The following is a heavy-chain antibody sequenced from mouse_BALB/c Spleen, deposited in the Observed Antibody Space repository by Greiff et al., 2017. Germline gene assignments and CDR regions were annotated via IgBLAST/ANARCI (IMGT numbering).Heavy chain of an antibody. V-gene: IGHV5-6*01. Sequence: EVKLVESGGDLVKPGGSLKLSCAASGFTFSSYGMSWVRQTPDKRLEWVATISSGGSYTYYPDSVKGRFTISRDNAKNTLYLQMSSLKSEDTAMYYCARGELREAMDYWGQGTSVTVSS. CDR3: ARGELREAMDY. J-gene: IGHJ4*01. D-gene: IGHD1-1*01. CDR2: ISSGGSYT. CDR1: GFTFSSYG.